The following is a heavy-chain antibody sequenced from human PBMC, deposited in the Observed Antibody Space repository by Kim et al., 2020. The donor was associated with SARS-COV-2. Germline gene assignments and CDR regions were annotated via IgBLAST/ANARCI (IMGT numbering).Heavy chain of an antibody. D-gene: IGHD1-26*01. CDR2: NYYSGSS. V-gene: IGHV4-39*01. Sequence: SETLSLTCTVAGDSMSRNSYYWGWIRQPPGRGLEWIGTNYYSGSSDYNPSLKSRVTISVDTSRNQFSLRLRSVTAADTAMYYCARRSIVGATFDDWGQGT. J-gene: IGHJ4*02. CDR3: ARRSIVGATFDD. CDR1: GDSMSRNSYY.